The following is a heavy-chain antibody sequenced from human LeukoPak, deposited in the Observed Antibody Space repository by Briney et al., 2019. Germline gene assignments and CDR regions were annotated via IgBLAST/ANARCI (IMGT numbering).Heavy chain of an antibody. Sequence: SVTVSCTASGGTFSSYAISWVRQAPGQGLEWMGGIIPIFGTANYAQKFQGRVTITADESTSTAYMELSSLRSEDTAVYYCARDRKWLKSYYGMDVWGQGTTVTVSS. CDR3: ARDRKWLKSYYGMDV. D-gene: IGHD3-22*01. CDR1: GGTFSSYA. V-gene: IGHV1-69*13. CDR2: IIPIFGTA. J-gene: IGHJ6*02.